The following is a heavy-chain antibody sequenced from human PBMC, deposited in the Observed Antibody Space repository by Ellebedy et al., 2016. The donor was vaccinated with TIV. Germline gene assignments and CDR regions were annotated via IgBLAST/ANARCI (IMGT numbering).Heavy chain of an antibody. CDR2: INHSGST. V-gene: IGHV4-34*01. J-gene: IGHJ6*02. CDR3: AGDRMYYYDSSGSYQYHGMDV. CDR1: GFTFSIYK. D-gene: IGHD3-22*01. Sequence: ESLKISCAASGFTFSIYKMNWVRQPPGKGLEWIGEINHSGSTNYNPSLKSRVSISVEPSRSQFSLKLSSMTAADTAVYYCAGDRMYYYDSSGSYQYHGMDVWGQGTTVTVSS.